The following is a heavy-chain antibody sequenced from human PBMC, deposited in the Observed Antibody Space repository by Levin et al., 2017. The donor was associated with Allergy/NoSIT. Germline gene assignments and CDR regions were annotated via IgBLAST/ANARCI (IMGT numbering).Heavy chain of an antibody. CDR3: VKEMTTVIPVFDY. CDR1: GFTFRNSA. Sequence: LSLPCAASGFTFRNSAMSWVRQAPGKGLEWVSAITNSGRTYYADSVKGRFTVSRDNSKNMLYLQMNSLRADDTAVYYCVKEMTTVIPVFDYWGQGTLVTVSS. CDR2: ITNSGRT. V-gene: IGHV3-23*01. D-gene: IGHD4-17*01. J-gene: IGHJ4*02.